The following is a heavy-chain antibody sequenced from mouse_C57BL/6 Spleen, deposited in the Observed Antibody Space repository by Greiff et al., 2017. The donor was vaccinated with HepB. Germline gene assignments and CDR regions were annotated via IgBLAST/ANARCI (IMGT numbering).Heavy chain of an antibody. CDR2: IDPSDSYT. Sequence: QVQLQQPGAELVMPGASVKLSCKASGYTFTSYWMHWVKQRPGQGLEWIGEIDPSDSYTNYNQKFKGKSTLTVDKSSSTAYMQLSSLTSEDSAVYYCARQLRRLDYWGQGTTLTVSS. J-gene: IGHJ2*01. CDR1: GYTFTSYW. CDR3: ARQLRRLDY. V-gene: IGHV1-69*01. D-gene: IGHD3-2*02.